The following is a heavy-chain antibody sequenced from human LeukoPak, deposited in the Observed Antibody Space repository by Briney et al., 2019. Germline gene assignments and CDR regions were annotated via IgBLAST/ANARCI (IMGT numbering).Heavy chain of an antibody. CDR2: IYHGGST. J-gene: IGHJ6*02. CDR3: ARGQSEMYYYYGMDV. CDR1: GYSISSGYY. D-gene: IGHD5-24*01. V-gene: IGHV4-38-2*02. Sequence: SETLSLTCTVSGYSISSGYYWGWIRQPPGKGLEWIGSIYHGGSTYYNPSLKSRVTISVDTSKNQFSLKLSSVTAADTAVYYCARGQSEMYYYYGMDVWGQGTTVTVSS.